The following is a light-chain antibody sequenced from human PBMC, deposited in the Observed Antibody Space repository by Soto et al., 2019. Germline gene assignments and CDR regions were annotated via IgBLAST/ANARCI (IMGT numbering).Light chain of an antibody. CDR3: QQYGSSLYT. V-gene: IGKV3-20*01. J-gene: IGKJ2*01. CDR2: GAS. Sequence: EIVLTQSPGTLSLSPGERATLSCRARQSVSSSYLAWYQQKPGQAPRLLIYGASSRATGIPDRFSGSGSGTDFTVTISRLEPEDFAVYYCQQYGSSLYTFGQGTKLEIK. CDR1: QSVSSSY.